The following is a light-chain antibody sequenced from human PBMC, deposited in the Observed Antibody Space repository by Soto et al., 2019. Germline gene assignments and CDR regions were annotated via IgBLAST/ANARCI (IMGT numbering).Light chain of an antibody. V-gene: IGKV1-39*01. CDR1: QSISSY. J-gene: IGKJ1*01. CDR2: AAS. Sequence: DIQMTQSPSSLSASVGDRVTITCRASQSISSYLNWYQQKPGKAPKLPIYAASSLQSGVPSRFSGRGSGRDFTLTISSLQPEDFATYYCQQSYSTLWTFGQGTKVEIK. CDR3: QQSYSTLWT.